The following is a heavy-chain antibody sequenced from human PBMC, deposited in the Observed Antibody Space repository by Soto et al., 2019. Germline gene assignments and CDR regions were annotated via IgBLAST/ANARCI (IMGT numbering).Heavy chain of an antibody. CDR3: AHYDSSGYRYYGMDV. CDR1: GGTFSSYA. CDR2: IIPIFGTA. J-gene: IGHJ6*02. D-gene: IGHD3-22*01. Sequence: ASVKVSCKASGGTFSSYAISWVRQAPGQGLEWMGGIIPIFGTANYAQKFQGRVTITADESTSTAYMELSSLRSEDTAVYYCAHYDSSGYRYYGMDVWGQGTTVTVSS. V-gene: IGHV1-69*13.